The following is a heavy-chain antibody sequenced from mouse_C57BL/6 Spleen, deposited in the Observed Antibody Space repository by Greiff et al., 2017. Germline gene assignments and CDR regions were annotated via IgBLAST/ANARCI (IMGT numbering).Heavy chain of an antibody. CDR1: GYAFSSYW. J-gene: IGHJ4*01. CDR3: ARSNWDDYAMDY. CDR2: IYPGDGDT. V-gene: IGHV1-80*01. D-gene: IGHD4-1*02. Sequence: QVQLQQSGAELVKPGASVKISCKASGYAFSSYWMNWVKQRPGKGLEWIGQIYPGDGDTNYNGKFKGKATLTADKSSSTAYMQLSSLTSEDSAVYFCARSNWDDYAMDYWGQGTSVTVSS.